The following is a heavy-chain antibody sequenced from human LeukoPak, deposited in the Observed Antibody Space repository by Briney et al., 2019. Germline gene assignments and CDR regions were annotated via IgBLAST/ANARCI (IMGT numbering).Heavy chain of an antibody. V-gene: IGHV3-20*04. CDR2: IDWSGGHT. Sequence: GGSLRLSCAASGFKFDDHGMNWVRQVPGKGLEWVSGIDWSGGHTGYGESVKGRFTISRDNAKSSLYLQMNSLRVEDTALYYCARGPDGDYSYNYFVYWGQGILVTVSS. J-gene: IGHJ4*02. CDR1: GFKFDDHG. D-gene: IGHD4-17*01. CDR3: ARGPDGDYSYNYFVY.